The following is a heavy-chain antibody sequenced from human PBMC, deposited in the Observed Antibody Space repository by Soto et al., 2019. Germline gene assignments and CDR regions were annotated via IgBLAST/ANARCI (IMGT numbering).Heavy chain of an antibody. D-gene: IGHD3-10*01. J-gene: IGHJ6*02. CDR3: AKDRGRGSPVSGGMDV. CDR1: GFTFSNYS. Sequence: EVQLVESGGGLVKPGGSLRLCCAASGFTFSNYSLNWVRQAPGKGLEWVSVISSRSNHIYYADSVRGRFTISRDNAKNSLYLQMNSLRAEDTAVYYCAKDRGRGSPVSGGMDVWGQGTTVTVSS. CDR2: ISSRSNHI. V-gene: IGHV3-21*02.